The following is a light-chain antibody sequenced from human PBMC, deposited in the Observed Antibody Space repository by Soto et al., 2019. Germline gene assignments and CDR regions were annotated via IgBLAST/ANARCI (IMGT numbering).Light chain of an antibody. CDR1: QSISVW. J-gene: IGKJ1*01. V-gene: IGKV1-5*03. CDR3: HQYNNWPQT. CDR2: KAS. Sequence: MSQSPSTLSASIGDRVTITCRASQSISVWLAWHQQKAGKAPNLLIYKASRLESGVPSRFSGSGSETEFTLTISCLQPEDFAVYYCHQYNNWPQTFCQGTNV.